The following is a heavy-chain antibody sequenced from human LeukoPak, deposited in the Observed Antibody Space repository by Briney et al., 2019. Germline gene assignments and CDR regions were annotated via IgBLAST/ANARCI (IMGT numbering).Heavy chain of an antibody. Sequence: PSETLSLTCAVYGGSFSGYYRSWIRQPPGKGLEWIGEINHSGSTNYNPSLKSRVTISVDTSKNQFSLKLSSVTAADTAVYYCARRRTYYYGSGSYSYFDYWGQGTLVTVSS. CDR2: INHSGST. V-gene: IGHV4-34*01. J-gene: IGHJ4*02. CDR3: ARRRTYYYGSGSYSYFDY. D-gene: IGHD3-10*01. CDR1: GGSFSGYY.